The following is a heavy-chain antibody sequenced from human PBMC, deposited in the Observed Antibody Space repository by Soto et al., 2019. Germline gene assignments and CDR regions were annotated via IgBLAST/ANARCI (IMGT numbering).Heavy chain of an antibody. CDR3: AREDTTLVGKAFDV. Sequence: QVQLVESGGGVVQPGRSLRLSCAASGFNFSSYGMHWVRQAPGKGLEWVAVTWYDGSNKYYADSVKGRFTISRDNSKSTLYLQMNSLRAEDTAVYYCAREDTTLVGKAFDVWGQGTTVTVSS. CDR2: TWYDGSNK. J-gene: IGHJ3*01. V-gene: IGHV3-33*01. D-gene: IGHD5-18*01. CDR1: GFNFSSYG.